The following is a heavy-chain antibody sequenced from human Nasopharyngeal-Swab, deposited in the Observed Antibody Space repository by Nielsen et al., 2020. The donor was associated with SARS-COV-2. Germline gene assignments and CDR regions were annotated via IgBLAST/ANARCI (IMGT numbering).Heavy chain of an antibody. Sequence: WIRQSPSRGLEWLGGTNYRSQWYHDYAVSVKGRITITPDTSKNRFSLQLHSVTPEDTAVYFCARGNGAPLDYDYVWGSYRRGTERYYFDYWGQGTLVTVSS. CDR2: TNYRSQWYH. CDR3: ARGNGAPLDYDYVWGSYRRGTERYYFDY. V-gene: IGHV6-1*01. J-gene: IGHJ4*02. D-gene: IGHD3-16*02.